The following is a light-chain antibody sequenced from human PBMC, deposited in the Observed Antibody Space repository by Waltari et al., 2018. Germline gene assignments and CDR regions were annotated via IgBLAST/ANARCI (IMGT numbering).Light chain of an antibody. CDR1: SGHSSNT. CDR3: QTGGHGTWV. CDR2: VNSDGSH. Sequence: QLVLTHSPSASASLGASVKLTSTLSSGHSSNTIAWHPQQPEKGPRYLMKVNSDGSHSKGDEIPDRFSGSSSGAERYLTISSLQSEDEADYYCQTGGHGTWVFGGGTKLTVL. V-gene: IGLV4-69*01. J-gene: IGLJ3*02.